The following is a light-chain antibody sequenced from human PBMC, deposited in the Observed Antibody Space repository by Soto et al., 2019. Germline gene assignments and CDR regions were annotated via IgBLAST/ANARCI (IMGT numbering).Light chain of an antibody. V-gene: IGLV4-60*03. J-gene: IGLJ3*02. CDR3: ETWDSNTRV. Sequence: QSVLTQSSSASASLGSSVKLTCTLISRHSSYIIAWHQQQPGKAPRYLMKLEGVGSYNKGSGVPDRFSGSSSGADRYLTISHLQSEDEADYYCETWDSNTRVFGGGTKLTVL. CDR2: LEGVGSY. CDR1: SRHSSYI.